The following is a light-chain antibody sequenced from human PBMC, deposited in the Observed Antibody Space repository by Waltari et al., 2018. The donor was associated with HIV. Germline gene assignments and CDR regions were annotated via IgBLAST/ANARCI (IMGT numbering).Light chain of an antibody. V-gene: IGKV4-1*01. CDR2: WAS. J-gene: IGKJ2*01. Sequence: DIVMTQSPDSLAVSLGERATINCKSSPSVLHSPNNKNYLAWYQQKPGQPPKLLIFWASTRESGVPDRFSGSGSGTDFTLTISSLQAEDVAVYYCQQYYNTPYTFGQGTKLEIK. CDR1: PSVLHSPNNKNY. CDR3: QQYYNTPYT.